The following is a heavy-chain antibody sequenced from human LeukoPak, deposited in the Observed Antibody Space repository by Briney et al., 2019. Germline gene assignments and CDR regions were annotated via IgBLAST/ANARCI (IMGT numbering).Heavy chain of an antibody. J-gene: IGHJ4*02. CDR3: ARTYPLYYGGNSPFDY. CDR2: IKYDASST. CDR1: GFTFSSHW. V-gene: IGHV3-74*01. Sequence: GGSLRLSCADSGFTFSSHWMHWVRQAPGKGLVWVSRIKYDASSTSYADSVKGRFTISRDNAKNTLYLQMNSLGAEDTAVYYCARTYPLYYGGNSPFDYWGQGTLVTVSS. D-gene: IGHD4-23*01.